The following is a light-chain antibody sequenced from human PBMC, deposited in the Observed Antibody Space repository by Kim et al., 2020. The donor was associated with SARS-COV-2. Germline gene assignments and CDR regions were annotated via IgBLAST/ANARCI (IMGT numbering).Light chain of an antibody. CDR1: KLGDKY. CDR3: QASDSSTYYV. J-gene: IGLJ1*01. V-gene: IGLV3-1*01. CDR2: QDS. Sequence: SYELTQPPSVSVSPGQTASITCSGDKLGDKYACWYQQKPGQSPVLVIYQDSKRPSGIPERFSGSNSGNTATLTISGTQAMDEADYYCQASDSSTYYVFGT.